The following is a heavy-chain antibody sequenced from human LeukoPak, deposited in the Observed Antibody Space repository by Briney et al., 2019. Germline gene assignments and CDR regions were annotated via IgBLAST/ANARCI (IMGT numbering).Heavy chain of an antibody. D-gene: IGHD1-26*01. Sequence: GGSLRLSCAASASTLSSYAMSWVRQAPKKGLEWVSTISGSGGGTYYADSVKGRFTISRDDSKNTRYLQMNSLRAEDTAVYYCAKDLGRYRNNYFDYWGQGTLVTVSS. CDR1: ASTLSSYA. J-gene: IGHJ4*02. CDR3: AKDLGRYRNNYFDY. CDR2: ISGSGGGT. V-gene: IGHV3-23*01.